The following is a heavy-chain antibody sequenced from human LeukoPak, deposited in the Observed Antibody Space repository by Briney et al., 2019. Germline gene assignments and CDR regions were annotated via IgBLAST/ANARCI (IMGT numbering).Heavy chain of an antibody. Sequence: SQTLSLTCAVYGGSFGDYYWSWIRQPPRKGLEWIGEINHSGSTNYNPSLKSRVTISVDTSKNQFSLKLSSVTAADTAVYYCARRQNDAFDIWGQGTMVTVSS. CDR2: INHSGST. CDR3: ARRQNDAFDI. J-gene: IGHJ3*02. V-gene: IGHV4-34*01. CDR1: GGSFGDYY.